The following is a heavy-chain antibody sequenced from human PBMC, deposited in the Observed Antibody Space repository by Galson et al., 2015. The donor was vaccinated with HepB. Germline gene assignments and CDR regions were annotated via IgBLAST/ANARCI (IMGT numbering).Heavy chain of an antibody. V-gene: IGHV3-23*01. D-gene: IGHD1/OR15-1a*01. Sequence: SLRLSCAASGFSFRSFVMSWVRQAPGKGLEWVSGISGGGDFTYYADSVKGRFTVSRDNSKNTVYLQLDSLRVEDTALYYCVIENTFYHYYGTDVWGQGTTVTVSS. J-gene: IGHJ6*02. CDR3: VIENTFYHYYGTDV. CDR2: ISGGGDFT. CDR1: GFSFRSFV.